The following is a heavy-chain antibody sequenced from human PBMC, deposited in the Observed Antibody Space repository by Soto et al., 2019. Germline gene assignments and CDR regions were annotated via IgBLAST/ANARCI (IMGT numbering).Heavy chain of an antibody. CDR1: GYRFTSYW. Sequence: GESLKISCKGSGYRFTSYWISWVRQMPGKGLEWMGRIDPSDSYTNYSPSFQGHVTISADKSISAAYLQWRSLKASDTAMYYCARHEPIVVVNNWGQGTLVTVS. CDR2: IDPSDSYT. D-gene: IGHD3-22*01. V-gene: IGHV5-10-1*01. J-gene: IGHJ4*02. CDR3: ARHEPIVVVNN.